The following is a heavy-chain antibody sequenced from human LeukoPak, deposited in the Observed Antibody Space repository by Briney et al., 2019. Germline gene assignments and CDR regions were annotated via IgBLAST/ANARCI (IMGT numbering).Heavy chain of an antibody. CDR2: IIPIFGTA. J-gene: IGHJ4*02. CDR1: GGTFSSYA. CDR3: ARGVRDYYDSSGYMELDY. D-gene: IGHD3-22*01. V-gene: IGHV1-69*05. Sequence: ASVKVSCKASGGTFSSYAISWVRQAPGQGLEWMGGIIPIFGTANYAQKFQGRVTITTDESTSTAYMELSSLRSEDTAVYYCARGVRDYYDSSGYMELDYWGQGTLVTVSS.